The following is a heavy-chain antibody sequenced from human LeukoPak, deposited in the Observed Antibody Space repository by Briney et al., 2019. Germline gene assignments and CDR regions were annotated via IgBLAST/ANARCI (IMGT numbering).Heavy chain of an antibody. Sequence: GASVKVSCKASGYTFSGYYMQWVRQAPGQGPEWMGWINPKNGGTNYAQKFQGRVTLTRDTSISTAYMELSGLRSDDTAVYYCARTYEKMATTGAFHYWGQGTLVTVSS. V-gene: IGHV1-2*02. CDR3: ARTYEKMATTGAFHY. CDR2: INPKNGGT. D-gene: IGHD5-24*01. CDR1: GYTFSGYY. J-gene: IGHJ4*02.